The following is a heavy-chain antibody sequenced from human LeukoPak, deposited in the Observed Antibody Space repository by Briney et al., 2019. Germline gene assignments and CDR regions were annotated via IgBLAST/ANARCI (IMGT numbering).Heavy chain of an antibody. J-gene: IGHJ4*02. Sequence: ASVKVSCKASGYTFISYGIGWVRQAPGQGLEWMGWISAYNGNTNYAQKLQGRVTMTTDTSTSTAYMELRSLRSDDTAVYYCVRWGAGMTTVTTTDYWGQGTLVTVSS. CDR3: VRWGAGMTTVTTTDY. D-gene: IGHD4-17*01. CDR2: ISAYNGNT. CDR1: GYTFISYG. V-gene: IGHV1-18*01.